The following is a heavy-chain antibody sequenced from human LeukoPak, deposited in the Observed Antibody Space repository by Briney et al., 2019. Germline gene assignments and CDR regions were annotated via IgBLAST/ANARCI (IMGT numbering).Heavy chain of an antibody. Sequence: SETLSLTCTVSGGSISSYYWSWIRQPPGKGLEWIGYIYYSGCTNYNPSLKSRVTISVDTSKNQFSLKLSSVTAADTAVYYCARQNGDYRDFDYWGQGTLVTVSS. J-gene: IGHJ4*02. V-gene: IGHV4-59*08. CDR2: IYYSGCT. CDR3: ARQNGDYRDFDY. D-gene: IGHD4-17*01. CDR1: GGSISSYY.